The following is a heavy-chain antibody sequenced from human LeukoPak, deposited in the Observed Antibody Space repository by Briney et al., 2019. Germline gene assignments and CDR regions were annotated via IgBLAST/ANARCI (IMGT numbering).Heavy chain of an antibody. CDR1: GGSISTYY. V-gene: IGHV4-59*01. CDR2: IYYSGST. Sequence: PSETLSLTCTVSGGSISTYYWSWIRQPPGKGLEYIGYIYYSGSTNYNPSLKSRVTISVDTSKNQFSLKLTSVTAADTAVYYCAKDIGRVDTASTYMDVWGKGTTVTISS. CDR3: AKDIGRVDTASTYMDV. D-gene: IGHD5-18*01. J-gene: IGHJ6*03.